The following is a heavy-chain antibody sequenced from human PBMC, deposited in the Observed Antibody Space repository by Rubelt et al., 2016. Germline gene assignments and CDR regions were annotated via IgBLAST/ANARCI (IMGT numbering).Heavy chain of an antibody. V-gene: IGHV1-18*01. CDR1: GYTFTSYG. Sequence: QVQLVQSGAEVKKPGASVKVSCKASGYTFTSYGISWVRQAPGQGLEWMGWISAYNGNTNYAQKLQGRVTMTTDTSTSTAYMELRGLRSDDTAVYYCARANAGVVIMPYYYYGMDVWGQGTTVTVSS. CDR2: ISAYNGNT. J-gene: IGHJ6*02. CDR3: ARANAGVVIMPYYYYGMDV. D-gene: IGHD3-3*01.